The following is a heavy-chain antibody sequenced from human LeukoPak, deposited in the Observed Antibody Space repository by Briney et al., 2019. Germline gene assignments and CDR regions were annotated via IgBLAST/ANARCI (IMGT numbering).Heavy chain of an antibody. CDR2: ISSSSSYI. J-gene: IGHJ6*02. V-gene: IGHV3-21*01. CDR1: GFTFSSYS. CDR3: ARETQYSSSLYYYGMDV. D-gene: IGHD6-13*01. Sequence: PGGSLRLSCAASGFTFSSYSMNWVRQAPGKGLEWVSSISSSSSYIYYADSVKGRFTISRDNAKNSLYLQMNSLRAEDTAVYYCARETQYSSSLYYYGMDVWAQGTTVTVSS.